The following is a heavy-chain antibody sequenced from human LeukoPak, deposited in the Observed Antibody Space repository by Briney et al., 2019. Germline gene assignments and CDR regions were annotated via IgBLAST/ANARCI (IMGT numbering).Heavy chain of an antibody. D-gene: IGHD3-10*01. Sequence: GGSLRLSCAASGFPFRSYAMAWVRQAPGKGLEWVSDISGSGANTYYADPVKGRFTISRDNSKNTLYLRMNSLRAEDTALYYCAKVAEVLLWFGELSFDYWGQGSLVTVSS. CDR2: ISGSGANT. CDR3: AKVAEVLLWFGELSFDY. J-gene: IGHJ4*02. V-gene: IGHV3-23*01. CDR1: GFPFRSYA.